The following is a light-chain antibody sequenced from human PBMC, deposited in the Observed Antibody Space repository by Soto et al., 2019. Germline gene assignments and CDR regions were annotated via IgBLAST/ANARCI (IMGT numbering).Light chain of an antibody. Sequence: QAVVTQEPSFSVSPGGTVTLTCGLSSGSVSTSYYPSWYQQTPGQAPRTLIYSTNTRSSGVPDRFSGSIRGNKAALTITGAQADDESDYYCVVYMGSGISVFGGGTKLTVL. CDR3: VVYMGSGISV. J-gene: IGLJ2*01. CDR2: STN. CDR1: SGSVSTSYY. V-gene: IGLV8-61*01.